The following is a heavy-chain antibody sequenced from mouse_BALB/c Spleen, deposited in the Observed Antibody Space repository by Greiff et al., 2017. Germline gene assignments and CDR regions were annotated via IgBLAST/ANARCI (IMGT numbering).Heavy chain of an antibody. CDR1: GFTFSSFG. J-gene: IGHJ3*01. CDR2: ISSGSSTI. CDR3: ARGGITTAWFAY. D-gene: IGHD2-4*01. Sequence: EVKVVESGGGLVQPGGSRKLSCAASGFTFSSFGMHWVRQAPEKGLEWVAYISSGSSTIYYADTVKGRFTISRDNPKNTLFLQMTSLRSEDTAMYYCARGGITTAWFAYWGQGTLVTVSA. V-gene: IGHV5-17*02.